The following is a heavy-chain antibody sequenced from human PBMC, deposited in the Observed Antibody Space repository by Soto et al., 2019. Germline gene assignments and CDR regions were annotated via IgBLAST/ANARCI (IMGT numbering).Heavy chain of an antibody. D-gene: IGHD4-17*01. V-gene: IGHV3-23*01. CDR2: FSAGGRA. Sequence: QLLESGGGLIQPGGSLRLSCEASGFSFRSYALSWVRQAPGKGLEWVSTFSAGGRAYYADSLKGRFTIAKTTSKNTLILQARSLGAEDTAVYYCAKESMPEHYGDTLFDYWGQGTRVTVSS. CDR1: GFSFRSYA. CDR3: AKESMPEHYGDTLFDY. J-gene: IGHJ4*02.